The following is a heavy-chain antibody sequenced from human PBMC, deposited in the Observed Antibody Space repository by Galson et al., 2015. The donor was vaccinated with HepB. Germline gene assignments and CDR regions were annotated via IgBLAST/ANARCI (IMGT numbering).Heavy chain of an antibody. CDR2: ISGSGGST. D-gene: IGHD3-10*01. Sequence: SLRLSCAASGFTFNTYAMSWVRQAPGKGLEWVSVISGSGGSTYYADSVKGRFTISRDNSKNTLYLQMNSLRAEDTAVYYCAKHSGSGTRYHFDYWGQGTLVSVSS. V-gene: IGHV3-23*01. CDR3: AKHSGSGTRYHFDY. J-gene: IGHJ4*02. CDR1: GFTFNTYA.